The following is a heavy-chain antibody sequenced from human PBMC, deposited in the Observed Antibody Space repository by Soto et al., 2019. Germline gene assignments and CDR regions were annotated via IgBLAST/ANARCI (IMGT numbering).Heavy chain of an antibody. CDR3: ARDKGLAAAGTSY. Sequence: QVQLVQSGAEVKKPGSSVKVSCKASGGTFSSYTISWVRQSPGQGLEWMGRIIPILGIANYAQKFQGRVTITADKSTSTAYMELSSLRSEDTAVDYCARDKGLAAAGTSYWGQETLVTVS. J-gene: IGHJ4*02. CDR2: IIPILGIA. D-gene: IGHD6-13*01. V-gene: IGHV1-69*08. CDR1: GGTFSSYT.